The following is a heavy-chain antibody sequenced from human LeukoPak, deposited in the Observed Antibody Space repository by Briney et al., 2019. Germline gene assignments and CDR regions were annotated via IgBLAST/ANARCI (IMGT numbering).Heavy chain of an antibody. Sequence: GASVKVSCKASGYTFTSYYMHWVRQAPGQGLEWMGIINPSGGSTSYAQKFQGRVTMTRDTSTSTAYMELSSLRSEDTAVYYCATGLVGGEVLGSYFDYWGQGTLVTVSS. D-gene: IGHD1-26*01. CDR1: GYTFTSYY. V-gene: IGHV1-46*01. J-gene: IGHJ4*02. CDR2: INPSGGST. CDR3: ATGLVGGEVLGSYFDY.